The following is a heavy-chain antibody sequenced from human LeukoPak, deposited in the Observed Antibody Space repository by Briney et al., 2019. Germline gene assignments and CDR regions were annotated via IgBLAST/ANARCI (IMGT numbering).Heavy chain of an antibody. V-gene: IGHV1-8*03. CDR3: ATGPTDLPGYYYYMDV. CDR2: MNPNSGNT. CDR1: GYTFTSYD. J-gene: IGHJ6*03. D-gene: IGHD4-17*01. Sequence: ASVTVSCKASGYTFTSYDINWVRQATGQGREWMGWMNPNSGNTGYAQKFQGSVTITRNTSISTAYMELSSLRSEDPAVYYCATGPTDLPGYYYYMDVWRKGTTVTVSS.